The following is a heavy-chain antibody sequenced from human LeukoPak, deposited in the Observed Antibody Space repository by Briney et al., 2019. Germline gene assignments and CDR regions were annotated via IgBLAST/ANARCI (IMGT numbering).Heavy chain of an antibody. Sequence: SETLSLTCPVSGGSISSYYWSWIRQPPGKGLEWIGYIYYSGSTNYNPSLKSRVTISVDTSKNQFSLKLSSVTAADTAVYYCARERLELRGWFDPWGQGTLVTVSS. CDR2: IYYSGST. CDR1: GGSISSYY. D-gene: IGHD1-7*01. CDR3: ARERLELRGWFDP. V-gene: IGHV4-59*01. J-gene: IGHJ5*02.